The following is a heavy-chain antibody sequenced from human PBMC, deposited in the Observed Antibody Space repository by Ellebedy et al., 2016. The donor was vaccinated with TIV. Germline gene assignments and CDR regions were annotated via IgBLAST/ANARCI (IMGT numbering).Heavy chain of an antibody. V-gene: IGHV3-33*01. CDR1: GFTFNKYG. CDR3: ARLGGDDSTGYYSHYYYYYGMDV. J-gene: IGHJ6*02. CDR2: IYYDGSNK. D-gene: IGHD3-22*01. Sequence: GESLKISXAASGFTFNKYGMHWVRQAPGKGLEWVAVIYYDGSNKYYADSVKGRFTISRDNSKNTLYLQMNSLRAEDTAVYFCARLGGDDSTGYYSHYYYYYGMDVWGQGTTVTVSS.